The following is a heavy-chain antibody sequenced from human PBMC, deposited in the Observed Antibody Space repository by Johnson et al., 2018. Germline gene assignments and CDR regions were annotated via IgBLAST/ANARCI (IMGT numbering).Heavy chain of an antibody. D-gene: IGHD3-22*01. CDR3: ARDFHYYDSSGYDDPYYYYGMDV. V-gene: IGHV1-69*12. Sequence: QVQLVQSGAEVKKPGSSVKVSCKASGGTFSSYAISWVRQAPGQGLEWMGGIIPIFGTANYAQKFQGRVTITADESTSTAYMELSSLRSEDTAVYYCARDFHYYDSSGYDDPYYYYGMDVWGQGTTVTVSS. CDR2: IIPIFGTA. J-gene: IGHJ6*02. CDR1: GGTFSSYA.